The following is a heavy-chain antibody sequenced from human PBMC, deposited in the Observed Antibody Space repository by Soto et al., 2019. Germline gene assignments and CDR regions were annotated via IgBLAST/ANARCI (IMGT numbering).Heavy chain of an antibody. Sequence: ASVKVSCKASGYTFTTYGISWVRQAPGQGLEWMGWISAYNGNTNYAQKFQGRVTITADKSTSTAYMELSSLRSEDTAVYYCASRIAVAGTVYFQHWGQGT. CDR2: ISAYNGNT. J-gene: IGHJ1*01. CDR1: GYTFTTYG. CDR3: ASRIAVAGTVYFQH. D-gene: IGHD6-19*01. V-gene: IGHV1-18*01.